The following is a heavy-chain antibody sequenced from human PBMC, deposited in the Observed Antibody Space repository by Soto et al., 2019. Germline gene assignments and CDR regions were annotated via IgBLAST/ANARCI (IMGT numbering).Heavy chain of an antibody. J-gene: IGHJ4*02. CDR1: GYTFTSSG. CDR2: ISAYNGNT. V-gene: IGHV1-18*01. D-gene: IGHD6-19*01. Sequence: QVQLVQSGAEVKKPGASVKVSCKASGYTFTSSGINWVRQAPGQGLEWMGWISAYNGNTNYAQNLQGRVTMSTDTSTTTAYMELRSLRSDDTAVYFCMRSGGVAVPLDYWGQGTLVTVSS. CDR3: MRSGGVAVPLDY.